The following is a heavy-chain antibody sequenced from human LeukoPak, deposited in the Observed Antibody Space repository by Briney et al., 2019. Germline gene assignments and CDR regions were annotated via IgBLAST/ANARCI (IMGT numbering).Heavy chain of an antibody. V-gene: IGHV3-23*01. Sequence: GGSLRLSCAASGFTFSSYVMNWVRQAPGKGLEWVSSISDSGDGAYFADSVKGRFTISRDNSKNTLHLQMNSLRAEDTAVYYCARDREWSRVYQYIDVWGKGTTVTVSS. J-gene: IGHJ6*04. CDR2: ISDSGDGA. CDR3: ARDREWSRVYQYIDV. D-gene: IGHD6-19*01. CDR1: GFTFSSYV.